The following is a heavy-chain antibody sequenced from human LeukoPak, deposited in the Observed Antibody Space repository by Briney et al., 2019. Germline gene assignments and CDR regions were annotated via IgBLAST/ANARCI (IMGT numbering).Heavy chain of an antibody. J-gene: IGHJ4*02. V-gene: IGHV1-18*01. CDR2: ISAHNGNT. Sequence: ASVKVSCKASGYTFTSYGISWVRQAPGQGLEWMGWISAHNGNTKNAQKVQGRVTMTTDTSTRTAYMELGSLRSDDTAVYHCARDRGYSGYAEYYFDYWGQGTLVTVSS. CDR1: GYTFTSYG. D-gene: IGHD5-12*01. CDR3: ARDRGYSGYAEYYFDY.